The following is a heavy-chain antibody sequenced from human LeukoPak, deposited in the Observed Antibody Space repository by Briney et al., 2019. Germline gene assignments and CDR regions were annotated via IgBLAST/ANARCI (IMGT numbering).Heavy chain of an antibody. D-gene: IGHD6-19*01. Sequence: SETLSLTCAVYGVSFSGYYWSWIRQPPEKGLEWIGEINHSGSTNYNPSLKSRVTISVDTSKNQFSLKLSSVTAADTAVYYCARHDVEQYNWFDPWGQGTLVTVSS. CDR1: GVSFSGYY. CDR2: INHSGST. CDR3: ARHDVEQYNWFDP. J-gene: IGHJ5*02. V-gene: IGHV4-34*01.